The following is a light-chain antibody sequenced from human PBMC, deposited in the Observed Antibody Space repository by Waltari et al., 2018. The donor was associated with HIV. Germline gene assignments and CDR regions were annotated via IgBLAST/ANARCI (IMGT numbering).Light chain of an antibody. V-gene: IGLV2-11*01. CDR2: DVN. CDR3: SSYGGVASYVS. CDR1: SSDIGAYDY. Sequence: HSALTQPRSVSGSPGQSVTISCTGPSSDIGAYDYVSWSQKFPGRAPKLLIFDVNKRPSGVPDRFSGFKSGDTASLTISGLQPDDESDYFCSSYGGVASYVSFGGGTTLTVL. J-gene: IGLJ2*01.